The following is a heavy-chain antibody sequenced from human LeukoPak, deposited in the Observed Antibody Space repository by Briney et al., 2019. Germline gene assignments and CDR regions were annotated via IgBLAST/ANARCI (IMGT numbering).Heavy chain of an antibody. CDR2: IYPGNSDT. J-gene: IGHJ4*02. CDR3: TKPLIYCTNGVCPSEF. V-gene: IGHV5-51*01. CDR1: GYDFTRHW. Sequence: GESLKISCQGSGYDFTRHWIAWVRQKPGKGLEWMGIIYPGNSDTRYNPFFQGQVAISADKSISTAYLQWSSLRASDTAMYYCTKPLIYCTNGVCPSEFWGQGTLVTVSA. D-gene: IGHD2-8*01.